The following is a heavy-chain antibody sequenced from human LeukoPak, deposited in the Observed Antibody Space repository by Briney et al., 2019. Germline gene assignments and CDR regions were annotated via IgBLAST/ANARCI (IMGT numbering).Heavy chain of an antibody. D-gene: IGHD3-10*01. J-gene: IGHJ4*02. V-gene: IGHV3-66*02. CDR1: GFTVSSNY. CDR2: IYSGGST. CDR3: ARETPMYYGSGSYKES. Sequence: GGSLRLSXAASGFTVSSNYMSWVRQAPGKGLEWVSVIYSGGSTYYADSVKGRFTISRDNSKNTLYLQMNSLRAEDTAVYYCARETPMYYGSGSYKESWGQGTLVTVSS.